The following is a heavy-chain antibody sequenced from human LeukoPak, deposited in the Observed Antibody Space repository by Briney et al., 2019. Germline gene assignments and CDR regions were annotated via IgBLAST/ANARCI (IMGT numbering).Heavy chain of an antibody. CDR2: TYYRSNWYN. CDR1: GDSVSSNSAA. Sequence: SQTLSLTCAISGDSVSSNSAAWTWIRQSPSRGLEWLGRTYYRSNWYNDCAVSVKTRITINPDTSKNQFSLQLNSVTPEDTAAYYCARDLDGFEYWGQGTLVTVSS. CDR3: ARDLDGFEY. V-gene: IGHV6-1*01. J-gene: IGHJ4*02.